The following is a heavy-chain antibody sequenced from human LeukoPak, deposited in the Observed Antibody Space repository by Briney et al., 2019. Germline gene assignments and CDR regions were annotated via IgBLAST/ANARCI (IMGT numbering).Heavy chain of an antibody. D-gene: IGHD6-19*01. CDR2: INPNSGGT. J-gene: IGHJ5*02. V-gene: IGHV1-2*02. CDR1: GYTFTGYY. CDR3: ARDWAGAPGWFDP. Sequence: ASVKVSCKASGYTFTGYYMHWVRQAPGQGLEWMGWINPNSGGTNYAQKFQGRVTMTRDTSISTAYMELSRLRSDDTAVYYCARDWAGAPGWFDPWGQGTLVTVFS.